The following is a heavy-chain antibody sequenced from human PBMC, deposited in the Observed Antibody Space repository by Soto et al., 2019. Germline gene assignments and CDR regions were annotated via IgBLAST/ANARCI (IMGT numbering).Heavy chain of an antibody. Sequence: GGSLTLSCAVSGFSFSEGEMSWVRQSPERGLGWVSAIGASDGGTYYADSVQGRLTISRDNSRNTVYLQMHSLRAEDTAMYYCAKGRRDYSPFDFWGQGSLVTVSS. V-gene: IGHV3-23*01. J-gene: IGHJ4*02. D-gene: IGHD2-21*01. CDR1: GFSFSEGE. CDR2: IGASDGGT. CDR3: AKGRRDYSPFDF.